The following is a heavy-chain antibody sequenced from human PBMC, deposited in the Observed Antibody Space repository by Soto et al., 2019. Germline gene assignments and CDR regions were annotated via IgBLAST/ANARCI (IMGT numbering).Heavy chain of an antibody. CDR1: GFTFSSYG. Sequence: QVQLVESGGGVVQPGRSLRLSCAASGFTFSSYGMHWVRQAPGKGLEWVAVIWYDGSNKYFADSVKGRFTISRDNSKNALYLQMSSLRAEDTAVYYCARDVLIVSVAGTVGIDYWGQGNLVNVSS. CDR3: ARDVLIVSVAGTVGIDY. J-gene: IGHJ4*02. D-gene: IGHD6-19*01. CDR2: IWYDGSNK. V-gene: IGHV3-33*01.